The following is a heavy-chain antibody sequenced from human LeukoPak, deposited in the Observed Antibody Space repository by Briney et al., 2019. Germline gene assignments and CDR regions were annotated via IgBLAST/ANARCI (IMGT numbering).Heavy chain of an antibody. CDR1: GGSISSYY. CDR3: ARDPLSGYCSSTSCYIEGAFDP. CDR2: IYYSGST. Sequence: SETLSLTCTVSGGSISSYYWSWIRQPPGKGLEWIGYIYYSGSTNYNPSLKSRVTISVDTSKNQFSLKLSSVTAADTAVYYCARDPLSGYCSSTSCYIEGAFDPWGQGTLVTVSS. V-gene: IGHV4-59*01. J-gene: IGHJ5*02. D-gene: IGHD2-2*02.